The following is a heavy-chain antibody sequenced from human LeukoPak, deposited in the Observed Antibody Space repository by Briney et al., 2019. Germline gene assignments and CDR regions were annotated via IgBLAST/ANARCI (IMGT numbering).Heavy chain of an antibody. Sequence: ASVKVSCKASGYTFTSYYMHWVRQAPGQGLEWMGIINPSGGSTSYAQKFQGRVTMTRDTSTSTVYMELSSLRSEDTSVYYCARGCSSLWFGELSSYYYYYMDVWGKGTTVTISS. J-gene: IGHJ6*03. V-gene: IGHV1-46*01. D-gene: IGHD3-10*01. CDR2: INPSGGST. CDR3: ARGCSSLWFGELSSYYYYYMDV. CDR1: GYTFTSYY.